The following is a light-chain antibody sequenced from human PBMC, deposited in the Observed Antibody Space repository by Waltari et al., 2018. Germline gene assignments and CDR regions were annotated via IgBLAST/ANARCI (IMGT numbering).Light chain of an antibody. Sequence: EIVITQSPATLSVSPGDRATLSCRASQSVSSNLAWYQQHPGQAPRLLIYAASTRATGVPARFSGSGSGTDFTLTISSLQSEDFAVYYCQQYNGWPRTFGQGTKVEI. V-gene: IGKV3-15*01. CDR3: QQYNGWPRT. J-gene: IGKJ1*01. CDR1: QSVSSN. CDR2: AAS.